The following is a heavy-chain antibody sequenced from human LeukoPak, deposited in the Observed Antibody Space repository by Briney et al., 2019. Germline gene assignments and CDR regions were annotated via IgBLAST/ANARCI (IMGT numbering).Heavy chain of an antibody. CDR3: ARVYCSSTSCRVGYYFDY. CDR2: ISSSSSYI. D-gene: IGHD2-2*01. V-gene: IGHV3-21*01. Sequence: GGSLRLSCAASGFTFSSYSTNWVRQAPGKGLEWVSSISSSSSYIYYADSVKGRFTISRDNAKNSLYLQMNSLRAEDTAVYYCARVYCSSTSCRVGYYFDYWGQGTLVTVSS. J-gene: IGHJ4*02. CDR1: GFTFSSYS.